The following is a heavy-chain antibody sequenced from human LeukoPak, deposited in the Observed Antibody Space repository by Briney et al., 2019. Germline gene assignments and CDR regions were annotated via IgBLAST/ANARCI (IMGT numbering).Heavy chain of an antibody. CDR1: GGSFSGYY. CDR3: ARELVVVAAIDY. CDR2: INHSGST. V-gene: IGHV4-34*01. D-gene: IGHD2-15*01. J-gene: IGHJ4*02. Sequence: SETLSLTCAVYGGSFSGYYWSWIRQPPGKGLEWIGEINHSGSTNYNPSLKSRVTISVDTSKNQFSLKLSSVTAADTAVYYCARELVVVAAIDYWGQGTLVTVSS.